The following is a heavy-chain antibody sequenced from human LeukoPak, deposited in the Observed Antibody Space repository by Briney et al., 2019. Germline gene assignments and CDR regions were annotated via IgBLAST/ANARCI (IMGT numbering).Heavy chain of an antibody. V-gene: IGHV4-4*07. Sequence: PSETLSLTCTVSGGSISSYYWSWIRQPAGKGLEWIGRIYTSGGTNYNPSLKSRVTMSVDTSKNQFSLKLSSVTAADTAVYYCARDTIAVAGYHFDYWGQGTLVTVSS. CDR1: GGSISSYY. J-gene: IGHJ4*02. CDR2: IYTSGGT. D-gene: IGHD6-19*01. CDR3: ARDTIAVAGYHFDY.